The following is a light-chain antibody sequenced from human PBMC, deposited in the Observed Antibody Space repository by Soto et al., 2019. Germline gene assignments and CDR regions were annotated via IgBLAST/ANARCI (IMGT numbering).Light chain of an antibody. J-gene: IGKJ1*01. CDR2: AAS. V-gene: IGKV3-20*01. CDR1: QYMTRTY. CDR3: QQCGSSPWT. Sequence: IGLMESPCALALYTGERATLSCRASQYMTRTYIAWYQQKPGQAPRLLIYAASSRATGIPDRFSGGGSGTDFTLTISRLEPEDFAVYYCQQCGSSPWTFGQGTKVDI.